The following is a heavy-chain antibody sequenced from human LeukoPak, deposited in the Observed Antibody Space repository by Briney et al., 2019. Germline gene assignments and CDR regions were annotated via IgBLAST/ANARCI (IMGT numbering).Heavy chain of an antibody. J-gene: IGHJ3*02. V-gene: IGHV3-66*01. D-gene: IGHD3-10*01. CDR1: GFTVSSNY. CDR3: ARDPSMVRGFDAFDI. Sequence: GGSLRLSCAASGFTVSSNYMSWVRQAPGKGLEWVSVIYSGGSTYYADSVKGRFTISRDNSKNTLYLQMNSLRAEDTAVYYCARDPSMVRGFDAFDIWGQGTMVTVSS. CDR2: IYSGGST.